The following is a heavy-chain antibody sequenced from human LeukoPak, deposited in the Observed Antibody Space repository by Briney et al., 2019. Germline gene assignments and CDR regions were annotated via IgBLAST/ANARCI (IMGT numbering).Heavy chain of an antibody. D-gene: IGHD6-19*01. CDR1: GFTLGSFW. CDR2: IGGDSVST. Sequence: PGGSLRLSCAASGFTLGSFWMSWVRQAPGKGLEWVSAIGGDSVSTYYADSLKGRFTISRDNSKNTVYLQMNSLRADDSAIYYCAKDWDSSGWYLGFDYWGQGTLVTVSS. V-gene: IGHV3-23*01. CDR3: AKDWDSSGWYLGFDY. J-gene: IGHJ4*02.